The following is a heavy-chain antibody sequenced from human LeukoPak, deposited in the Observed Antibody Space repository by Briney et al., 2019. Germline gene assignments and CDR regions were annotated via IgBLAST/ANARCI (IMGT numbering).Heavy chain of an antibody. CDR2: IYYSGST. Sequence: SETLSLTCSVSGYSISSGYYWGWTRQPPGKGLEWIGSIYYSGSTYYNPSLKSRVTISVDTSKNQFSLKLTSVTAADTAVYYCARDGPIGPWGQGTLVTVSS. J-gene: IGHJ4*02. CDR1: GYSISSGYY. D-gene: IGHD2-15*01. V-gene: IGHV4-38-2*02. CDR3: ARDGPIGP.